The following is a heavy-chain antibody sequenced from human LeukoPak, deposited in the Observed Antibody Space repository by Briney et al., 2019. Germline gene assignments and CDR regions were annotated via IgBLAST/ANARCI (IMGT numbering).Heavy chain of an antibody. V-gene: IGHV4-30-2*01. CDR2: IYHSGST. D-gene: IGHD4-11*01. Sequence: RPSETLSLTCTVSGGSISSGGYYWSWIRQPPGKGLEWIGYIYHSGSTYYNPSLKSRVTISVDRSKNQFSLKLSSVTAADTAVYYCAGYTVTTNYFDYWGQGTLVTVSS. CDR1: GGSISSGGYY. J-gene: IGHJ4*02. CDR3: AGYTVTTNYFDY.